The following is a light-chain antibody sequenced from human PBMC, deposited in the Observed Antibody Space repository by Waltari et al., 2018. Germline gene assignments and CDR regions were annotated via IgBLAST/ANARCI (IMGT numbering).Light chain of an antibody. CDR2: DVS. CDR1: SSDVGGYNY. J-gene: IGLJ1*01. CDR3: CSYAGSYTDV. V-gene: IGLV2-11*01. Sequence: QSALTQPRSVSGSPGQSVTISCTGTSSDVGGYNYVSWYQQHPGKAPKPMIYDVSKRPAGVPYCFSGSKSCTTASLTISGLQAEDEADYYCCSYAGSYTDVFGTGTKVTVL.